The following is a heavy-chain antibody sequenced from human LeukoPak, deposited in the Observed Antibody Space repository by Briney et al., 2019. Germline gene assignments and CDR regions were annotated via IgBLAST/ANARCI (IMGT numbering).Heavy chain of an antibody. CDR3: ARVDYGSGSYFDY. CDR2: IYSGGST. V-gene: IGHV3-53*01. J-gene: IGHJ4*02. CDR1: GFTVSSNY. Sequence: GGSLRLSCAASGFTVSSNYMSWVRRAPGKGLEWVSVIYSGGSTDYADSEKGRFAISRDNSKNMLYLQLNSLRAEDTAVYYCARVDYGSGSYFDYWGQGTLVTVSS. D-gene: IGHD3-10*01.